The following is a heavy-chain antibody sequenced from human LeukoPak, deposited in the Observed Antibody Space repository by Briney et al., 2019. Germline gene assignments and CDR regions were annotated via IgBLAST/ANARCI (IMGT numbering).Heavy chain of an antibody. V-gene: IGHV3-11*01. CDR2: ISSSGSTI. Sequence: GGSLRLSCAASGFTFSDYYMSWIRQAPGKGLEWVSYISSSGSTIYYADSVKGRFTISRDNAKNSLYLQMNSLRAEDTAVYYCASPRGDYDAGDYYYYMDVWGKGTTVTVSS. J-gene: IGHJ6*03. D-gene: IGHD4-17*01. CDR3: ASPRGDYDAGDYYYYMDV. CDR1: GFTFSDYY.